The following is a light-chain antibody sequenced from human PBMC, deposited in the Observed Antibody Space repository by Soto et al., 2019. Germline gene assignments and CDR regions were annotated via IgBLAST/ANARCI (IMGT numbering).Light chain of an antibody. CDR2: ATS. V-gene: IGKV1-39*01. Sequence: DIKMNQSPSSLSASVGDRVTITCRASQSISSYLNWFQQKPGKAPKVLIYATSGLQSGVPSRFSGSGSGTDFTLTISSLQPEDFTTYYCQQSYTTPWTFGQGTKVDIK. J-gene: IGKJ1*01. CDR1: QSISSY. CDR3: QQSYTTPWT.